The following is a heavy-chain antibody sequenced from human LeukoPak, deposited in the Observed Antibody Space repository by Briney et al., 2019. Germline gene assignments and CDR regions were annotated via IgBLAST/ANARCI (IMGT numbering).Heavy chain of an antibody. Sequence: GGSLRLSCAASGFTFSIYWMSWVRQAPGKGLEWVANIKQDGSEKYYVDSVKGRFTISRDNAKNSLYLQMNSLRAEDTAVYYCARDLTGTGHYYYYMDVWGKGTTVTVSS. D-gene: IGHD1-20*01. CDR1: GFTFSIYW. J-gene: IGHJ6*03. CDR3: ARDLTGTGHYYYYMDV. CDR2: IKQDGSEK. V-gene: IGHV3-7*01.